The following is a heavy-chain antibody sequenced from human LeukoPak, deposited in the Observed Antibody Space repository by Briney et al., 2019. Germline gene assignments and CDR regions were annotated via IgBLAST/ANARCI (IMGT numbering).Heavy chain of an antibody. CDR1: GYSISSGYY. CDR2: IYHSGNT. V-gene: IGHV4-38-2*01. CDR3: GRNGTNNFFDY. J-gene: IGHJ4*02. D-gene: IGHD2-2*01. Sequence: PSETLSLTCAVSGYSISSGYYWGWIRQPPGKGLEWIGRIYHSGNTHYNPSLKSRVTISVDTSKNQFSLKLNSVTAADTVVYYWGRNGTNNFFDYWGQGTLVTVSS.